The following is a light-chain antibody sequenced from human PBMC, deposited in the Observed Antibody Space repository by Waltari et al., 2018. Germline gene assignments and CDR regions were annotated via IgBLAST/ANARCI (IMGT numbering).Light chain of an antibody. V-gene: IGLV2-14*03. Sequence: QSALTQPASVSGSPGQSITISCTGTSGDVGAHDYVSWFQQHPGKAPKLMIYDVSDRPSGVSNRFSASKSGHPASLTISGLQAEDEADYYCSSYTSSFTVVFGGGTKLTVL. J-gene: IGLJ2*01. CDR3: SSYTSSFTVV. CDR2: DVS. CDR1: SGDVGAHDY.